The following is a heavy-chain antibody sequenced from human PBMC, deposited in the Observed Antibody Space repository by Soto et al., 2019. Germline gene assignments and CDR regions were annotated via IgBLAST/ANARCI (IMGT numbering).Heavy chain of an antibody. D-gene: IGHD3-10*01. Sequence: QVQLVQSGAEVKKPGSSVKVSCTASGVTFSNYAISWVRQAPGQGLEWMGGIIPILGTANYAQKFRGRVTIVADESTSTAYMELSSLRSEDTAVYYCARPAMVRGRGLGYYGMDVWDQGTTVTVSS. CDR3: ARPAMVRGRGLGYYGMDV. V-gene: IGHV1-69*11. CDR1: GVTFSNYA. J-gene: IGHJ6*02. CDR2: IIPILGTA.